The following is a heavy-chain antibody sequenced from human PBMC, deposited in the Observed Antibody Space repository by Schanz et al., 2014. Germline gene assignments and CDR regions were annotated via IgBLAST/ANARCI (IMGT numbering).Heavy chain of an antibody. V-gene: IGHV3-30*02. CDR1: GFTFSSYS. CDR2: IRFDGSSE. Sequence: VQLVEYGGGLVQPGESLRLSCAASGFTFSSYSMHWVRQAPGKGLDWVAFIRFDGSSEYYADSVRGRFTISRDDSKNTLYLQMNSLRPEDTAVYYCVKEDRNHRSDYVYWGRGTLVTVSS. J-gene: IGHJ4*02. CDR3: VKEDRNHRSDYVY. D-gene: IGHD3-10*01.